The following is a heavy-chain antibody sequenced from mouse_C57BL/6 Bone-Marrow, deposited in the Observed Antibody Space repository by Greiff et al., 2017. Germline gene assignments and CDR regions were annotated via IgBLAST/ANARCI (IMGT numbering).Heavy chain of an antibody. CDR3: ARGPCWYFDV. CDR1: GYTFTSYW. J-gene: IGHJ1*03. V-gene: IGHV1-50*01. CDR2: IDPSDSYT. Sequence: QVQLKQPGAELVKPGASVKLSCKASGYTFTSYWMQWVKQRPGQGLEWIGEIDPSDSYTNYNQKFKGKATLTVDTSSSTAYMQLSSLTSEDSAVYYCARGPCWYFDVWGTGTTVTVSS.